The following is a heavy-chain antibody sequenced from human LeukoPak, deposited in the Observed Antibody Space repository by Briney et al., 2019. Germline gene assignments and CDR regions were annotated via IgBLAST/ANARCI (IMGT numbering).Heavy chain of an antibody. CDR3: ARALHLELHSYLDS. Sequence: GASVKVSCKASGGTFSSYAINWVRQAPGQGPEWMGGIIPIFGTANYAQKFQGRVTITADESTSTAYMELSSLRSEDTAVYYCARALHLELHSYLDSWGQGTLVTVSS. CDR2: IIPIFGTA. V-gene: IGHV1-69*13. CDR1: GGTFSSYA. D-gene: IGHD1-1*01. J-gene: IGHJ4*02.